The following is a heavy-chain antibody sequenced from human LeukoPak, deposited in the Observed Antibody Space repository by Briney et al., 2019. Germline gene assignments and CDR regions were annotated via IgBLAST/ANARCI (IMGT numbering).Heavy chain of an antibody. CDR3: ARESCSSTSCSLDY. V-gene: IGHV3-30*01. J-gene: IGHJ4*02. D-gene: IGHD2-2*01. CDR2: ISYDGSNK. CDR1: GFTFSSYA. Sequence: GGSLRLSCAASGFTFSSYAMHWVRQAPGKGLEWVAVISYDGSNKYYADSVKGRFTISRDNSKNTLYLQMNSLRAEDTAVYYRARESCSSTSCSLDYWGQGTLVTVSS.